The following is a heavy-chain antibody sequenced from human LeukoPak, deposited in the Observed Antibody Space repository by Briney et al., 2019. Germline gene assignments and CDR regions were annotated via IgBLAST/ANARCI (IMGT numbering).Heavy chain of an antibody. J-gene: IGHJ5*02. Sequence: GGSLRLSCAASAFTFTDYWMHWVRQAPGKGLVWVSRINADGSSTTYADSVRGRFTISRDNAKNTLYLQMNSLRVDDTAVYYCARSGSVGGNNRFDPWGQGTLVTVSS. V-gene: IGHV3-74*01. CDR2: INADGSST. CDR1: AFTFTDYW. CDR3: ARSGSVGGNNRFDP. D-gene: IGHD1-26*01.